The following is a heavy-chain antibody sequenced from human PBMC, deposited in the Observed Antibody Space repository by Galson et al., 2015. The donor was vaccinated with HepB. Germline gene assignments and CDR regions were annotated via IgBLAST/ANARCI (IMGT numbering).Heavy chain of an antibody. CDR3: AKASGPAAGYLDD. J-gene: IGHJ4*02. CDR1: GLTSSTHW. V-gene: IGHV3-23*01. CDR2: ISASGRVT. D-gene: IGHD6-13*01. Sequence: SLRLSCAVSGLTSSTHWISWVRQAPGKGLEWVSGISASGRVTYYAESLKGRVTISRNKYRNTLYLQMNSLTVEDTAVYYCAKASGPAAGYLDDWGQGTLVTVSS.